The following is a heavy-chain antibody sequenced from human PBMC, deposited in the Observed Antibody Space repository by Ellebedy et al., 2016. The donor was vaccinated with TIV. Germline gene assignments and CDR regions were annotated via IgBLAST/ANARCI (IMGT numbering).Heavy chain of an antibody. CDR2: ISGSSSYT. J-gene: IGHJ4*02. Sequence: GESLKISCAASGFTFSSYSMSWIRQVPGKGLEWLSYISGSSSYTNYADSVKGRFTISRDNAKNSLYLRMNSLRAEDTAVYYCARDYYGSGSYSSDWGQGTLVTVSS. CDR3: ARDYYGSGSYSSD. CDR1: GFTFSSYS. D-gene: IGHD3-10*01. V-gene: IGHV3-21*05.